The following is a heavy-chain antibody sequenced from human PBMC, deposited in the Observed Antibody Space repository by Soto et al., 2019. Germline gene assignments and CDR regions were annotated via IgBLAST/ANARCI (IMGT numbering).Heavy chain of an antibody. J-gene: IGHJ4*02. CDR3: ARDMVYSGTMVRGVTDY. CDR1: GYTFTSYG. D-gene: IGHD3-10*01. CDR2: ISAYNGNT. Sequence: APVKVSCKASGYTFTSYGISWGRQAPGQGLEWMGWISAYNGNTNYAQKLQGRVTMTTDTSTSTAYMELRSLRSDDTAVYYCARDMVYSGTMVRGVTDYWGQGTLVTVSS. V-gene: IGHV1-18*01.